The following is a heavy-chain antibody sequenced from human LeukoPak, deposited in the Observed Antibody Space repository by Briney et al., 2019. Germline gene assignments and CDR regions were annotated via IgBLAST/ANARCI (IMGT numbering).Heavy chain of an antibody. CDR2: LSGSGTAT. D-gene: IGHD2-21*01. Sequence: GGPLRLSREASQFTFSRFAMSWIRQAPGTGLEWVSTLSGSGTATYYADSVKGRFTTSRDNSKDTLYLQMDNLRADDTAVYYCAKHLGSHSFLFYYMDVWGTGTSVIVSS. J-gene: IGHJ6*03. CDR1: QFTFSRFA. V-gene: IGHV3-23*01. CDR3: AKHLGSHSFLFYYMDV.